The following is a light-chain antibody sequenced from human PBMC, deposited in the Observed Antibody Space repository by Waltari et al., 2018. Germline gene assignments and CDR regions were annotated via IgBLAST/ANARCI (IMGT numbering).Light chain of an antibody. J-gene: IGLJ3*02. CDR1: SSNIGGNY. Sequence: QSVLTQPPSASGTPGQRVTISCSGSSSNIGGNYVYWYQQLPGTVPKPLIYRNNQRPSGVPDRFSGSKSGTSASLAISGLRSEDEADYYCAAWDDSLSGPVFGGGTKLTVL. CDR3: AAWDDSLSGPV. V-gene: IGLV1-47*01. CDR2: RNN.